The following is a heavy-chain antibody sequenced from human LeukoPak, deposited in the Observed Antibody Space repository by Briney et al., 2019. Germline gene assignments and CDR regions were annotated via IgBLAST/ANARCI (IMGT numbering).Heavy chain of an antibody. CDR3: ATPYCSSISCLDVFNM. V-gene: IGHV4-31*03. Sequence: PSETLSPTCSVAGVSVSDGRYYWTWLRQHPGKGLEWIGYKYYSGSAKYNPSLKSRLTISIDTSKNQFSLHLSSVTAADTATYYCATPYCSSISCLDVFNMWDQGTRVTVSS. J-gene: IGHJ3*02. CDR1: GVSVSDGRYY. CDR2: KYYSGSA. D-gene: IGHD2-2*01.